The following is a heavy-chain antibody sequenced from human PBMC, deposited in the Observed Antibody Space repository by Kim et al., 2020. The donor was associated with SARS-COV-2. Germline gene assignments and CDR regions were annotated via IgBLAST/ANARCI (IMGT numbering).Heavy chain of an antibody. CDR2: GST. CDR3: ARRVTLDL. J-gene: IGHJ2*01. Sequence: GSTNYNPSLKSRVTITVATSKNQFSLKLSSVTAADTAVYYCARRVTLDLWGRGTLVTVSS. V-gene: IGHV4-59*01.